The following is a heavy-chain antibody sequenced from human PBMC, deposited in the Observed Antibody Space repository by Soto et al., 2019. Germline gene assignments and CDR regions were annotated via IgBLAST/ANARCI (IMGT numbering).Heavy chain of an antibody. J-gene: IGHJ2*01. CDR3: ARDNSYGTSGPKGWYFDL. CDR2: INPSGDST. D-gene: IGHD3-10*01. CDR1: GYTITRHW. V-gene: IGHV1-46*01. Sequence: ASVKVSCNASGYTITRHWMHWVRQAPGQGLEWMAVINPSGDSTIYAQKFQGRVTVTRDTSTSTVYMELSSLRSEDTAVYYCARDNSYGTSGPKGWYFDLWCRGTLVTVSS.